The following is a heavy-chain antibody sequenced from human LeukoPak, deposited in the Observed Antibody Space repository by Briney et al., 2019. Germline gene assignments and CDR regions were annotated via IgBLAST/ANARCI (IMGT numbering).Heavy chain of an antibody. CDR3: ARDHYDYVWGSYRYLYYMDV. J-gene: IGHJ6*03. V-gene: IGHV1-8*03. CDR1: GYTFTSYD. D-gene: IGHD3-16*02. CDR2: MNPNSGNT. Sequence: ASVKVSCKASGYTFTSYDINWVRQATGQGLEWMGWMNPNSGNTGYAQKFQGRVTITRNTSISTAYMELSSLRSDDTAVYYCARDHYDYVWGSYRYLYYMDVWGKGTTVTISS.